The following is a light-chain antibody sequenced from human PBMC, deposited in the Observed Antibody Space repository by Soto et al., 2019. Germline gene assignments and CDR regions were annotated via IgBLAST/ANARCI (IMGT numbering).Light chain of an antibody. V-gene: IGKV3-15*01. Sequence: EIVMTQSPVTLSVSPGERATLSCRASQSVSSFVAWYQQKPGQPPRLLIFGASTRATGVPARFSGSGSGTEFTLTISSLQSEDFAVYDGQQYNNWPLTFGGGSKVEIK. J-gene: IGKJ4*01. CDR2: GAS. CDR1: QSVSSF. CDR3: QQYNNWPLT.